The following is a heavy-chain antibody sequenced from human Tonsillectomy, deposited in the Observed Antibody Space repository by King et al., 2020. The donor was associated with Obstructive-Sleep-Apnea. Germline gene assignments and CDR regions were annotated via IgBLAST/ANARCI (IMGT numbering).Heavy chain of an antibody. CDR2: ISSSSSYT. D-gene: IGHD2-15*01. CDR1: GFTFSDYY. CDR3: AREYCSGGSCYRDGMDV. V-gene: IGHV3-11*06. Sequence: VQLVESGGGLVKPGGSLRLSCAASGFTFSDYYMSWIRQAPGKGLEWVSYISSSSSYTKNADSVKGRFTISRDNAKNSLYLQMNSLRAEDTAVYYCAREYCSGGSCYRDGMDVWGQGTTVTVSS. J-gene: IGHJ6*02.